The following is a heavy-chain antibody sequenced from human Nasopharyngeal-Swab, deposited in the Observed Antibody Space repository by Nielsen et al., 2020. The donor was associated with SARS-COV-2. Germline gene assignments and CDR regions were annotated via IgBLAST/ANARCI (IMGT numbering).Heavy chain of an antibody. J-gene: IGHJ6*03. Sequence: GESLKLSCAASGFTFSSYWMSWVRQPPGKGLEWVANIKQDGSEKYYVDSVKGRFTISSDNAKNSLYLQMNSLRAEDTAGYYCARATIVATIFGYYYYYYMDVWGKGTTVTVSS. CDR1: GFTFSSYW. D-gene: IGHD5-12*01. V-gene: IGHV3-7*01. CDR2: IKQDGSEK. CDR3: ARATIVATIFGYYYYYYMDV.